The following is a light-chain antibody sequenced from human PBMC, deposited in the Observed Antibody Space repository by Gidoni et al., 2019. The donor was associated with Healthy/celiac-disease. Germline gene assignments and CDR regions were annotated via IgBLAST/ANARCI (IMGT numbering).Light chain of an antibody. CDR3: QQRSNWPLT. J-gene: IGKJ4*01. CDR1: QSVSSY. V-gene: IGKV3-11*01. CDR2: DAS. Sequence: IVLTQSPATLSLSPGERATLSCRASQSVSSYLAWYQQKPGQAPRLLIYDASNRATGIPARFSGSGSGTDFTLTISSLEPEEFAVYYCQQRSNWPLTFGGXTKVEIK.